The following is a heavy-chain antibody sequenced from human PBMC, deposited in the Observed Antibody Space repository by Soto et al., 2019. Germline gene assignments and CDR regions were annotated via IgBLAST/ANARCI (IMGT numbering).Heavy chain of an antibody. CDR1: GDTFSTYS. CDR3: ARERSRYDRSGYYRPDY. V-gene: IGHV1-69*06. D-gene: IGHD3-22*01. Sequence: QVQLVQSGAEVKKPGSSVKVSYKASGDTFSTYSISWVRQAPGQGLEWLGGIIPILGTPSYAQRFQGKVTITAYKSTCTAYMELSSLRSEDTAVYYCARERSRYDRSGYYRPDYWGQGTLVTVSS. CDR2: IIPILGTP. J-gene: IGHJ4*02.